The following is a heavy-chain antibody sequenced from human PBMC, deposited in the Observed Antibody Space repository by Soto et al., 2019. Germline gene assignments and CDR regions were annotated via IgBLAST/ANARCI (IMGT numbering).Heavy chain of an antibody. CDR1: GFTFSNYG. D-gene: IGHD3-22*01. V-gene: IGHV3-33*05. J-gene: IGHJ3*02. Sequence: QVQLVESGGGVVQPGRSLRLSCAASGFTFSNYGMHWVRQAPGKGLEWLAVILNDGSDQNYGDSAKGRFTISTDNSKNTLYLQINSLRLEDTAVYYCARDDDSPDNGLDMWGQGTKVTVSS. CDR3: ARDDDSPDNGLDM. CDR2: ILNDGSDQ.